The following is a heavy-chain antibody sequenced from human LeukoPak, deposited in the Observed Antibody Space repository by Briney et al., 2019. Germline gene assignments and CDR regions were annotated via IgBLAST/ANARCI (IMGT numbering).Heavy chain of an antibody. CDR2: INPNSGGT. CDR1: GYTFTGYY. Sequence: ASVKVSCKASGYTFTGYYMHWVRQAPGQGLEWMGWINPNSGGTNYAQKFQGRVTMTRDTSISTAYMELSRLRSDDTAVYYCARDRAPDGYNYFPLSGWYYFDYWGQGTLVTVSS. V-gene: IGHV1-2*02. J-gene: IGHJ4*02. CDR3: ARDRAPDGYNYFPLSGWYYFDY. D-gene: IGHD5-24*01.